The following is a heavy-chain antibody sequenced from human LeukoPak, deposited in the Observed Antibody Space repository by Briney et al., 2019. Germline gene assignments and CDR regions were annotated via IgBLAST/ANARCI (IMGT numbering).Heavy chain of an antibody. CDR3: ARDRSPPPTPNKQLAVNYFDY. CDR2: TSYDGTNK. V-gene: IGHV3-30-3*01. CDR1: GFTFSSYG. J-gene: IGHJ4*02. Sequence: GGSLRLSCAVSGFTFSSYGMHWVHQAPGKGLEWVTLTSYDGTNKYYGDSVKGRFTISRDNSKNTLYLQMNSLRVEDTAVYYCARDRSPPPTPNKQLAVNYFDYWGQGTLVTVSS. D-gene: IGHD6-13*01.